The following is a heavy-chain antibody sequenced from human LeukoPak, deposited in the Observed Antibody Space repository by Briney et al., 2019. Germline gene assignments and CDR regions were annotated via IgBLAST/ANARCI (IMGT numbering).Heavy chain of an antibody. CDR1: GFTFSSHW. J-gene: IGHJ4*02. V-gene: IGHV3-7*01. Sequence: GGPLRLSCAASGFTFSSHWMSWVRQAPGKGLEGVANIKQDGSEKYYVDSVKGRFTISRDNAKNSLFLQMNSLRAEDTAVYYCARSQFGAFDYWGQGTLVTVSS. D-gene: IGHD3-10*01. CDR3: ARSQFGAFDY. CDR2: IKQDGSEK.